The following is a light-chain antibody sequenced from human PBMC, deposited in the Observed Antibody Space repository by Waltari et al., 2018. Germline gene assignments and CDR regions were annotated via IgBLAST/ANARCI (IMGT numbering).Light chain of an antibody. CDR3: SSYTSSSTYV. Sequence: QSALTQPASVSGSPGQSIPIPCTGTSRDVGGYNFVPWYQQHPGKAPKLMIYDVSNRPSGVSNRFSGSKSGNTASLTISGLQAEDEADYYCSSYTSSSTYVFGTGTKVTVL. V-gene: IGLV2-14*03. CDR1: SRDVGGYNF. J-gene: IGLJ1*01. CDR2: DVS.